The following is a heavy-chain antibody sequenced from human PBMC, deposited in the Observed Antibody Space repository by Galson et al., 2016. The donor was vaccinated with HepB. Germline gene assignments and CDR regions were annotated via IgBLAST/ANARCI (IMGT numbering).Heavy chain of an antibody. V-gene: IGHV1-24*01. Sequence: SVKVSCKVSGYTLSELSIHWVRQAPGQGLEGMGGFDPEADETIYAQKFQGRITMTEDTSTDTAYMELSRLSSEDTAFYYCTTVLTVGPNLFSLWGQGTLVTVSS. D-gene: IGHD1-26*01. J-gene: IGHJ4*02. CDR3: TTVLTVGPNLFSL. CDR2: FDPEADET. CDR1: GYTLSELS.